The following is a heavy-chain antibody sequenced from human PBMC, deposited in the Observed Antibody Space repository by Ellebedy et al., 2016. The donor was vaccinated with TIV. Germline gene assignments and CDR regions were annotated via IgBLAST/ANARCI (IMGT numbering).Heavy chain of an antibody. CDR2: FDPEDGET. J-gene: IGHJ5*02. Sequence: ASVKVSCRVSGYTLTELSMHWVRQAPGKGLEWMGGFDPEDGETIYAQKFQGRVTMTEDTSTDTAYMELSSLRSEDTAVYYCATGRVRDNYSSSWGLAWWWFDPWGQGTLVTVSS. CDR3: ATGRVRDNYSSSWGLAWWWFDP. D-gene: IGHD6-13*01. V-gene: IGHV1-24*01. CDR1: GYTLTELS.